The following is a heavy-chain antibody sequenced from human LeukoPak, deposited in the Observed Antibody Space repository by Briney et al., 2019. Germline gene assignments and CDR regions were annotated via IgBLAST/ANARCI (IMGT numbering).Heavy chain of an antibody. D-gene: IGHD6-19*01. CDR3: AKSDSGWYGETFDY. CDR1: GFTFSSYA. CDR2: ISGSGGST. Sequence: GGSLRLSCAASGFTFSSYATSWVRQAPGKGLEWVSAISGSGGSTYYADSVKGRFTISRDNSKNTLYLQMNSLRAEDTAVYYCAKSDSGWYGETFDYWGQGTLVTVSS. J-gene: IGHJ4*02. V-gene: IGHV3-23*01.